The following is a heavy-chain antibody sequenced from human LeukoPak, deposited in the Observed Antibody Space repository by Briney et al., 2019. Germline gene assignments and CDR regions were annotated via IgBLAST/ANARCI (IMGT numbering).Heavy chain of an antibody. Sequence: SSETLSLTCTVSGGAISNYHWSWIRQPPGKGLEWIGEINHSGSTNYNPSLKSRVTISVDTSKNQFSLKLSSVTAADTAVYYCARGLMTTVTTFFDYWGQGTLVTVSS. D-gene: IGHD4-17*01. V-gene: IGHV4-34*01. CDR1: GGAISNYH. CDR3: ARGLMTTVTTFFDY. CDR2: INHSGST. J-gene: IGHJ4*02.